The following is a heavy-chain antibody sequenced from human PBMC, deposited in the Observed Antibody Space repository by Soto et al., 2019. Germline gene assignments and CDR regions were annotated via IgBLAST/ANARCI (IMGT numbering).Heavy chain of an antibody. V-gene: IGHV3-23*01. CDR3: AKDQRYYDSSGYCDAFDI. J-gene: IGHJ3*02. CDR2: ISGSGGST. D-gene: IGHD3-22*01. Sequence: GGSLRLSCAASGFTFSSYAMSWVRQAPGKGLEWVSAISGSGGSTYYADSVKGRFTISRDNSKNTLYLQMNSLRAEDTAVYYCAKDQRYYDSSGYCDAFDIWGQGTMVTVSS. CDR1: GFTFSSYA.